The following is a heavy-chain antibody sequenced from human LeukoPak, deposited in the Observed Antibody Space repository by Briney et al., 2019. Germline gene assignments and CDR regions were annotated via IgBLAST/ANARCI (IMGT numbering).Heavy chain of an antibody. Sequence: SVKVSCKASGGTFSSYAISWVRQAPGQGLEWMGGIIPIFGTANYAQKFQGRVTITADESTSTAYMELSSLSSEDTAVYYCARDTWDTASAFDIWGQGTMVTVSS. V-gene: IGHV1-69*01. J-gene: IGHJ3*02. CDR1: GGTFSSYA. CDR3: ARDTWDTASAFDI. D-gene: IGHD5-18*01. CDR2: IIPIFGTA.